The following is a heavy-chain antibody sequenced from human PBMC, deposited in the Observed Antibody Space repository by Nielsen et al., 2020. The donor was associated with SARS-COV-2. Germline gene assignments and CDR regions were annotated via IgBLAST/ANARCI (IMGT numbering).Heavy chain of an antibody. CDR2: ISSSSSYI. Sequence: GESLKISCAASGFTFSSYSMNWVRQAPGKGLEWVSSISSSSSYIYYADSVKGRFTISRDNAKNSLYLQMNSLRAEDTAVYYCARDAKTKGIDYWGQGTLVTVSS. D-gene: IGHD2-8*01. CDR3: ARDAKTKGIDY. CDR1: GFTFSSYS. V-gene: IGHV3-21*04. J-gene: IGHJ4*02.